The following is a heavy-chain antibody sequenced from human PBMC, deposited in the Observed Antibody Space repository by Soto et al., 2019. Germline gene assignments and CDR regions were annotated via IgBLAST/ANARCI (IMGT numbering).Heavy chain of an antibody. CDR3: ATEGCFMVRGVIVGYSEY. J-gene: IGHJ4*02. CDR2: IKSKADGGTT. CDR1: GLTLSNAW. V-gene: IGHV3-15*01. Sequence: EVPLVESGGGLVKPGGSLRLSCAASGLTLSNAWMSWVRQVPGKGLEWVGRIKSKADGGTTDHAAPVKSRFTISRDDSETALFLQMSSLNTEETGVYYCATEGCFMVRGVIVGYSEYWGQGTLVTVSS. D-gene: IGHD3-10*01.